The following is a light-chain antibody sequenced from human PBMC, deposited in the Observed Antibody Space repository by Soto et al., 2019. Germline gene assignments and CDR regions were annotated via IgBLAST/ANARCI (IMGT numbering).Light chain of an antibody. J-gene: IGKJ1*01. CDR3: QQYNNWPLWT. CDR2: GAS. CDR1: QSVSSN. Sequence: EIVTTQSPATLSVSPVERVTLSCMAGQSVSSNLAWYQQKPGQAPRLLIYGASNRATGIPDRFSGSGSGTDFTLTISSLQSEDFAVYYCQQYNNWPLWTFGQGTKVDIK. V-gene: IGKV3D-15*01.